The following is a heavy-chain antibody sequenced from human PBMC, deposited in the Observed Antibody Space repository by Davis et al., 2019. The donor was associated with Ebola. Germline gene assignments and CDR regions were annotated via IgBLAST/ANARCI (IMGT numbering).Heavy chain of an antibody. J-gene: IGHJ6*02. V-gene: IGHV1-2*02. CDR2: INPNSGGT. Sequence: ASVKVSCKASGYTFTGYYMHWVRQAPGQGLEWMGWINPNSGGTNYAQKFQGRVTMTEDTSTDTAYMELSSLRSEDTAVYYCATGYCSSTSCHYYYYGMDVWGQGTTVTVSS. CDR1: GYTFTGYY. D-gene: IGHD2-2*01. CDR3: ATGYCSSTSCHYYYYGMDV.